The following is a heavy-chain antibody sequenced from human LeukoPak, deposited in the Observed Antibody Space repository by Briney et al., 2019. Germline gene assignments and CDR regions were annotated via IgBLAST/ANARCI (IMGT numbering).Heavy chain of an antibody. CDR2: IKSKTDGGTT. D-gene: IGHD6-19*01. CDR3: TTVWTGDSSGWYIQDDAFDI. CDR1: GFTFSNFG. V-gene: IGHV3-15*01. J-gene: IGHJ3*02. Sequence: GGSLRLSCVASGFTFSNFGMHWVRQAPGKGLEWVGRIKSKTDGGTTDYAAPVKGRFTISRDDSKNTPYLQMNSLKTEDTAVYYCTTVWTGDSSGWYIQDDAFDIWGQGTMVTVSS.